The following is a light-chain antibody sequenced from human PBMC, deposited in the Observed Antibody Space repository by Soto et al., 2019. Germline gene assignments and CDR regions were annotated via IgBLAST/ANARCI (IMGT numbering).Light chain of an antibody. CDR1: QSVSSY. Sequence: EIVLTPSPATLSFSPLEIATLSCSSSQSVSSYLAWYQQKPGQAPRLLIYDASNRATGIPARFSGSGSGTDFTLTISSLEPEDFAVYYCQQRSNRPWTFGQGTKVDIK. CDR3: QQRSNRPWT. J-gene: IGKJ1*01. V-gene: IGKV3-11*01. CDR2: DAS.